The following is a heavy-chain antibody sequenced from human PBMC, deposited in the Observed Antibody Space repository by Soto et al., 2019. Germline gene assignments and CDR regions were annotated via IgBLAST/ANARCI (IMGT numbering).Heavy chain of an antibody. V-gene: IGHV3-33*06. J-gene: IGHJ4*02. CDR2: IWYDGSNK. D-gene: IGHD6-6*01. CDR3: AKVIVLGASTLEY. CDR1: GFTFSSYG. Sequence: GGSLRLSCAASGFTFSSYGMHWVRQAPGKGLEWVAVIWYDGSNKYYADSVKGRFTISRDNSKNTLYLQMNSLRVEDSALYSCAKVIVLGASTLEYWGPGTRVTVSS.